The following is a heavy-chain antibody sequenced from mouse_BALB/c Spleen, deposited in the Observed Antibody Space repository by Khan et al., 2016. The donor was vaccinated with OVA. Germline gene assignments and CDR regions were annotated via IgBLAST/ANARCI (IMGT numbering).Heavy chain of an antibody. V-gene: IGHV1S136*01. J-gene: IGHJ2*01. Sequence: EVQLQQSGPELVKPGTSVKMSCKASGYRFTSYIIHWVKQRPGQGLEWIGYINPYNGATKYNEKFKGKATLTSDKSSNTAYMELSSLTSEDSAVYYCARGNWQSYYFDYWDQGTTLTVSS. D-gene: IGHD4-1*01. CDR2: INPYNGAT. CDR1: GYRFTSYI. CDR3: ARGNWQSYYFDY.